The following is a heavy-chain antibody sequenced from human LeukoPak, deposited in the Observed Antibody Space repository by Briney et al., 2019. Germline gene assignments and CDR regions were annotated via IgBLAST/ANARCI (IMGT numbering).Heavy chain of an antibody. D-gene: IGHD1-26*01. CDR1: GFTFSSYG. J-gene: IGHJ4*02. CDR3: AKGLRIWWDLPPY. V-gene: IGHV3-30*02. CDR2: IRYDGSNK. Sequence: PRRCLRLSCAASGFTFSSYGMHWVRQAPGKGLEWVAVIRYDGSNKYYADSVKGRFTISRDNSKNTLYLQMNRLRAEDTAVYYCAKGLRIWWDLPPYWGQGTLVTVSS.